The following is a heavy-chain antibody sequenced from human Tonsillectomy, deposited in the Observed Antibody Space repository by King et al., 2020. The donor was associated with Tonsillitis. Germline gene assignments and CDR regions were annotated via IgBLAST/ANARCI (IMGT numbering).Heavy chain of an antibody. V-gene: IGHV3-30-3*01. CDR1: GFTFSSYA. CDR3: ARDGRELTGDYYFDY. D-gene: IGHD7-27*01. Sequence: HVQLVESGGGVVQPGRSLRLSCAASGFTFSSYAMHWVRQAPGKGLEWVAVISYDGSNNYYADSVKGRFTISRDNSKNKLYLQMNSLRAEDTALYYCARDGRELTGDYYFDYWGQGTLVTVSS. CDR2: ISYDGSNN. J-gene: IGHJ4*02.